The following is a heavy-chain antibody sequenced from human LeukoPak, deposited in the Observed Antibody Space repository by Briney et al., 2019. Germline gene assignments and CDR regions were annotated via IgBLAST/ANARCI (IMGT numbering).Heavy chain of an antibody. Sequence: PGGSLRLSCAASGFTFSIYAMSWVRQAPGKGLEWVSAISGSGGSTYYADSVKGRFTISRDNSKNTLYLQMNSLRAEDTAVYYCAKDQGSWYSGTRLDYWGQGTLVTVSS. CDR1: GFTFSIYA. CDR3: AKDQGSWYSGTRLDY. V-gene: IGHV3-23*01. J-gene: IGHJ4*02. CDR2: ISGSGGST. D-gene: IGHD6-13*01.